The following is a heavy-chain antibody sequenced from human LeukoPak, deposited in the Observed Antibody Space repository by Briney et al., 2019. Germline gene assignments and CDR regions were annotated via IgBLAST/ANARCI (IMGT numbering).Heavy chain of an antibody. CDR3: AKEGKTRNWNYYQAKAVY. Sequence: PGGSLRLSCAASGFTFSSYAMNWVRQTPGKGLEWVSAISGSGGTTHYADPVKGRFTISRDNSKNTLYLQMNSLRAEDTAVYYCAKEGKTRNWNYYQAKAVYWGQGTLVTVSS. CDR2: ISGSGGTT. CDR1: GFTFSSYA. J-gene: IGHJ4*02. V-gene: IGHV3-23*01. D-gene: IGHD1-7*01.